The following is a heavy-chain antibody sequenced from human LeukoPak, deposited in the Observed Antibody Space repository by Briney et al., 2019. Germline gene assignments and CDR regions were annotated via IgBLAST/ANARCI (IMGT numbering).Heavy chain of an antibody. D-gene: IGHD3-9*01. CDR3: ARGQYYDILTGYYRPFDY. V-gene: IGHV1-2*02. CDR1: GYTFGAYY. J-gene: IGHJ4*02. Sequence: ASVKVSCKASGYTFGAYYMYWVRQAPGQGLEWMGWIRPNSGGTNYAQKFQGRVTMTRDTSIKTAYMELSRLTSADTAVYFCARGQYYDILTGYYRPFDYWGQGTLVTVSS. CDR2: IRPNSGGT.